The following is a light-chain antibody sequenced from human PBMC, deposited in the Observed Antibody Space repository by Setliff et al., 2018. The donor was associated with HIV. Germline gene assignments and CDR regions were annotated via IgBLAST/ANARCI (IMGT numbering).Light chain of an antibody. Sequence: QSVLTQPPSASGTPGQRVTISCSGSSSNIGSNYVYWYQQLPGTAPKLLIYRNNQRPSGVPDRFSGSKSGTSASLAIRGLQSEDEADYYCAAWDDSLNGLYVFGSGTKVTVL. CDR3: AAWDDSLNGLYV. V-gene: IGLV1-47*01. CDR2: RNN. CDR1: SSNIGSNY. J-gene: IGLJ1*01.